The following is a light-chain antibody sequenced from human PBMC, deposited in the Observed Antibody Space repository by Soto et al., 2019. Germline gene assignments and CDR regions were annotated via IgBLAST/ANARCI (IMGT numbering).Light chain of an antibody. Sequence: DIQMTQAPSSLSASVGDRVTITCRARQDISTYLAWSQQKPWKVPKLLISAAYTLQSGVPPRFSGSGSGTEFPLTLSSLQPEDVATYYCQKYDNAPLTFGGGTKVEIK. CDR2: AAY. V-gene: IGKV1-27*01. J-gene: IGKJ4*01. CDR3: QKYDNAPLT. CDR1: QDISTY.